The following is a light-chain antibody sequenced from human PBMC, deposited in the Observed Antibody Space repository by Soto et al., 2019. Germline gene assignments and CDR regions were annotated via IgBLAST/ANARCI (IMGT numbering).Light chain of an antibody. Sequence: EIVLTQSPGILYLSPGDRATLSCRASQTISSGFLAWYQQKVGQAPRLLIYDASNRATGVPDRFSGSGSGTDSSLTISRLEPEDFAVYHCQQYSSSPRTFGQGTRLEIK. CDR2: DAS. CDR3: QQYSSSPRT. V-gene: IGKV3-20*01. CDR1: QTISSGF. J-gene: IGKJ5*01.